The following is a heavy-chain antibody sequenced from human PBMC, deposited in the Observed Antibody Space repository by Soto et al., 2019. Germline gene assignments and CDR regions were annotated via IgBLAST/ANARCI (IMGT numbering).Heavy chain of an antibody. CDR2: IYHSGST. V-gene: IGHV4-30-2*01. CDR3: ARDLYDSSGSYGMDV. J-gene: IGHJ6*02. D-gene: IGHD3-22*01. CDR1: GGSISSGGYS. Sequence: QLQLQESGSGLVKPSQTLSLTCAVSGGSISSGGYSWSWIRQPPGKGLEWIGYIYHSGSTYYNPSLKSRVTISVDRSKNQFSLKLSSVTAADTAVYYCARDLYDSSGSYGMDVWGQGTTVTVSS.